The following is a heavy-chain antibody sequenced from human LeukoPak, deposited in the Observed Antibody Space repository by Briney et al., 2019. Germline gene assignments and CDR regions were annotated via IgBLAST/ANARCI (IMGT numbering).Heavy chain of an antibody. CDR2: IYYSGST. J-gene: IGHJ4*02. Sequence: SETLSLTCTVSGGSISSYYWSWIRQPPGKGLEWIGSIYYSGSTYYNPSLESRVTIFVDTSKNQFSLKLSSVTAADTAVYYCARYKISASTFDCWGQGTLVTVSS. CDR3: ARYKISASTFDC. V-gene: IGHV4-59*05. D-gene: IGHD2-15*01. CDR1: GGSISSYY.